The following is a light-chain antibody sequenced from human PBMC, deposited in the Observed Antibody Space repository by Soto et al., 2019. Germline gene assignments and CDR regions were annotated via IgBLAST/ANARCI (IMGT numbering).Light chain of an antibody. CDR3: QQYVSAPIT. J-gene: IGKJ5*01. V-gene: IGKV3-20*01. CDR2: GVS. CDR1: QSLSSNY. Sequence: EIVMTQSPATLSVSPVERATLSCRASQSLSSNYLAWYQQKPGQAPRLLIYGVSSRATGVPVSFSGSGSGTDFTLTISRLEPEDFAVYYCQQYVSAPITFGQGTRLEIK.